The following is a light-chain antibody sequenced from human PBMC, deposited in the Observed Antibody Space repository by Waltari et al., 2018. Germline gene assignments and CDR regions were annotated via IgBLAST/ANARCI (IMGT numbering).Light chain of an antibody. CDR2: QDS. Sequence: SYELTQPPSVSVSPGQTASITCSGDKMGDKYSCWYQQKPGQPPVLVIYQDSKRPSGIPERFSGSNSGNTATLTISGTQAMDEADYYCQAWDSSPVVFGGGTKLTVL. J-gene: IGLJ2*01. V-gene: IGLV3-1*01. CDR3: QAWDSSPVV. CDR1: KMGDKY.